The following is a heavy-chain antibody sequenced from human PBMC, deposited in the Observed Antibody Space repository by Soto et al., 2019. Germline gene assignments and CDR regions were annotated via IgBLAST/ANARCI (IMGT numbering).Heavy chain of an antibody. CDR2: ISSSSSYI. CDR3: ARSVILNDPDY. J-gene: IGHJ4*02. CDR1: GFTFSSYS. Sequence: EVHLVESGGGLVKPGGSLRLSCAASGFTFSSYSMNWVRQAPGKGLEWVSSISSSSSYIYYADSVKGRFTIPRDNAKNSLYLQMNSLRSEDTAVYYCARSVILNDPDYLGQGTLVTVSS. V-gene: IGHV3-21*01. D-gene: IGHD1-1*01.